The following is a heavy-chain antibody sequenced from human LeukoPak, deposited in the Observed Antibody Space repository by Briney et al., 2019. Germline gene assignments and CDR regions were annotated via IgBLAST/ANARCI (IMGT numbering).Heavy chain of an antibody. Sequence: ASVKVSCKASGYTFTSYDINWVRQATGQGLEWMGWMNPNSGNTGYAQKFQGRVTITRNTSISTAYMELRSLRSEDTAVYYCARAWLGSGSYSAHWGQGTLVTVSS. D-gene: IGHD3-10*01. V-gene: IGHV1-8*03. CDR1: GYTFTSYD. CDR2: MNPNSGNT. J-gene: IGHJ4*02. CDR3: ARAWLGSGSYSAH.